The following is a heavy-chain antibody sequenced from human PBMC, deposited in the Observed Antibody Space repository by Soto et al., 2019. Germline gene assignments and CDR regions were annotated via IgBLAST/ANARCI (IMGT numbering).Heavy chain of an antibody. V-gene: IGHV3-15*01. CDR2: IKSKTDGETT. CDR1: GFTFSNAW. Sequence: EVQLVESGGGLVKPGGSLRLSCAASGFTFSNAWVSWVRQAPGKGLEWVGRIKSKTDGETTDYAAPVKGRFTISRDDSKNTLYLQMNSLKPEDTALYYCTTAHRGFDPWGQGTLVTVSS. J-gene: IGHJ5*02. CDR3: TTAHRGFDP.